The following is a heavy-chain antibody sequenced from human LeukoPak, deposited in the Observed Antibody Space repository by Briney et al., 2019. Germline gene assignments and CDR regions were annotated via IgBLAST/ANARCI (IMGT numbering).Heavy chain of an antibody. CDR2: ISWNSGSI. D-gene: IGHD6-13*01. V-gene: IGHV3-9*01. CDR1: GFTFDDYA. CDR3: AKEKSGIAAAGYYYYYYMDV. J-gene: IGHJ6*03. Sequence: GGSLRLSCAASGFTFDDYAMHWVRQAPGKGLEWVSGISWNSGSIGYADSVKGRFTISRDNAKNSLYLQMNSLRAEDTALYYCAKEKSGIAAAGYYYYYYMDVWGKGTTVTISS.